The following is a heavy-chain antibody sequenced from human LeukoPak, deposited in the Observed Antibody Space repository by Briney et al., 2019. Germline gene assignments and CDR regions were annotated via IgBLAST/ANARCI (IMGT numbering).Heavy chain of an antibody. CDR2: ISGSGGST. D-gene: IGHD2-2*01. J-gene: IGHJ4*02. CDR3: AKDRGYCSSTSCHSGGFYPATKQTTYYFDY. CDR1: GFTFSSYA. V-gene: IGHV3-23*01. Sequence: GGSLRLSCAASGFTFSSYAMSWVRQAPGKGLEWVSAISGSGGSTNYADSVKGRFTISRDNSKNTLYLQMNSLRAEDTAVYYCAKDRGYCSSTSCHSGGFYPATKQTTYYFDYWGQGTLVTVSS.